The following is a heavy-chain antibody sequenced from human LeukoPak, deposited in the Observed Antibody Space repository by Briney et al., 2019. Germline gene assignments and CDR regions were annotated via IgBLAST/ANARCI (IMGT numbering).Heavy chain of an antibody. D-gene: IGHD2/OR15-2a*01. CDR1: GGSISSYY. Sequence: SETLSLTCTVSGGSISSYYWSWIRQPPGKGLEWIGYIYYSGSTNYNPSLKSRVTISVDTSKNQFSLKLSSVTAADTAVYYCARDLVGNIGDDAFDIWGQGTMVTVSS. J-gene: IGHJ3*02. CDR2: IYYSGST. V-gene: IGHV4-59*01. CDR3: ARDLVGNIGDDAFDI.